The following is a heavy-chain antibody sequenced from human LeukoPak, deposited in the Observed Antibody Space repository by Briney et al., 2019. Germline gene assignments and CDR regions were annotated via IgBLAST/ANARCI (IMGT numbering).Heavy chain of an antibody. V-gene: IGHV1-2*02. D-gene: IGHD4-17*01. CDR2: INPNSGGT. J-gene: IGHJ5*02. Sequence: GASVKVSCKASGYTFTGYYMHWVRQAPGQGLEWMGWINPNSGGTNYAQKFQGRVTMTRDTSISTAYMELSRLRSDDTAVYYCARDLPDYGVRWFDPWGQGTLVTVSS. CDR3: ARDLPDYGVRWFDP. CDR1: GYTFTGYY.